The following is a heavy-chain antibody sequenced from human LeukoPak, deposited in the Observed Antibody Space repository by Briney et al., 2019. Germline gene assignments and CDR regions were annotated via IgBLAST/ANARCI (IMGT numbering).Heavy chain of an antibody. D-gene: IGHD4-23*01. J-gene: IGHJ4*02. V-gene: IGHV3-74*01. Sequence: GGSLRLSCAASGFTFSSYWMHWVRQAPGKGLVWVSRINSDGSSTSYADSVKGRFTISRDNAKNTLYLQMNSLRAEDTAVYYCASGYSSDYGGNTYWGQGTLVTVSS. CDR1: GFTFSSYW. CDR2: INSDGSST. CDR3: ASGYSSDYGGNTY.